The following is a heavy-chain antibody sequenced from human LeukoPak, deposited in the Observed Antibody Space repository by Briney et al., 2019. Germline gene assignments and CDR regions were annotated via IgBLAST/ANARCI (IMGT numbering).Heavy chain of an antibody. V-gene: IGHV3-7*03. D-gene: IGHD3-22*01. CDR2: IKQDGSEK. CDR3: ARDLYDSSGYYYGIAFDI. Sequence: GGSLRLSCAASGFTFSSYWMSWVRQAPGKGLERVANIKQDGSEKYYVDSVKGRFTISRDNAKNSLYLQMNSLRAEDTAVYYCARDLYDSSGYYYGIAFDIWGQGTMVTVSS. CDR1: GFTFSSYW. J-gene: IGHJ3*02.